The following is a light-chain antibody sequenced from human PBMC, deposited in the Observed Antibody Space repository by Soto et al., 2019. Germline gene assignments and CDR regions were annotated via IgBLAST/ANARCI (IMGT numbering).Light chain of an antibody. CDR1: SSDVGAYNY. Sequence: QSALTQPASVSVSPGQSITISCTGTSSDVGAYNYVSWFQQHPGKAPTLIISEVSNRPSGVSNRFSGSKSGNAASLTISGLQAEDEADYFCFSFTTDWTHVFGTGTKLTVL. V-gene: IGLV2-14*01. CDR3: FSFTTDWTHV. CDR2: EVS. J-gene: IGLJ1*01.